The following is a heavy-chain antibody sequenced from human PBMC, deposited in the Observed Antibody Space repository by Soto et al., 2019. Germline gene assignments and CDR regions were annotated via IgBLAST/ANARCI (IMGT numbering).Heavy chain of an antibody. J-gene: IGHJ4*02. D-gene: IGHD6-19*01. CDR1: GYIFSDYY. CDR2: ISTSGTTI. Sequence: QGQLVESGGGLVQPGGSLRLSCAASGYIFSDYYMTWIRQAPGKGLEWVSYISTSGTTISYADSVKGRFTISRDDAKNSLYLQMNSLSAEDTAVYYCARAGGSGWSLDYWGQGTLVTVSS. CDR3: ARAGGSGWSLDY. V-gene: IGHV3-11*01.